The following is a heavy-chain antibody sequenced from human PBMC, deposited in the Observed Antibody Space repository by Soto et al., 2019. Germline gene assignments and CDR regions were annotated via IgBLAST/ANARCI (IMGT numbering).Heavy chain of an antibody. Sequence: GGSLRLSCAASGFTFLIYAMHWVRQAPGKGLEWVAVISYDGSNKYYADSVKGRFTISRDNSKNTLYLQMNSLRAEDAAVYYCAGCGVQRTDYYSSCDMDVWGQGTTVTVSS. CDR3: AGCGVQRTDYYSSCDMDV. J-gene: IGHJ6*02. D-gene: IGHD1-1*01. CDR1: GFTFLIYA. V-gene: IGHV3-30-3*01. CDR2: ISYDGSNK.